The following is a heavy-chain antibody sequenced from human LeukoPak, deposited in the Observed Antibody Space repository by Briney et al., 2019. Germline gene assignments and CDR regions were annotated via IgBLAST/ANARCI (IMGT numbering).Heavy chain of an antibody. D-gene: IGHD2-2*01. V-gene: IGHV1-69*13. CDR1: GGTFSSYA. CDR3: ARAKRYQLLRAHYGMDV. CDR2: IIPIFGTA. Sequence: GASVKVSCKASGGTFSSYAISWVRQAPGQGLEWMGGIIPIFGTANYAQKFQGRVTITADESTSTAYMELSSLRSEDTAVYYCARAKRYQLLRAHYGMDVWGKGTTVTVSS. J-gene: IGHJ6*04.